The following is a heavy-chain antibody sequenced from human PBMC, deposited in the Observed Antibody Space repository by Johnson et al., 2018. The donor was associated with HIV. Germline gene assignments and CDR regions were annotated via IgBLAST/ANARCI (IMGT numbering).Heavy chain of an antibody. V-gene: IGHV3-11*04. CDR3: AKLSVAADTDAFDI. D-gene: IGHD6-19*01. Sequence: VQLVESGGGLVKPGGSLRLSCAASGFTFRDYYMSWIRQAPGKGLEWVSDISSSDNTIYYADSVKGRFTISRDNAKNSLYLQMNSLRAEDTAVYYCAKLSVAADTDAFDIWGQGTMVTVSS. J-gene: IGHJ3*02. CDR2: ISSSDNTI. CDR1: GFTFRDYY.